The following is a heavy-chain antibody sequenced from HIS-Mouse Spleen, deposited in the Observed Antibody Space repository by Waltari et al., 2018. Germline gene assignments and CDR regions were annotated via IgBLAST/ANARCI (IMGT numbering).Heavy chain of an antibody. V-gene: IGHV4-39*07. CDR1: GRSSSSSSYY. Sequence: QLQLQESGPGLVKPSETLSLTCTVSGRSSSSSSYYWVWIRQPPGKGLEWIGSIYYSGSTYYNPSLKSRVTISVDTSKNQFSLKLSSVTAADTAVYYCAREIPYSSSWYDWYFDLWGRGTLVTVSS. D-gene: IGHD6-13*01. CDR3: AREIPYSSSWYDWYFDL. CDR2: IYYSGST. J-gene: IGHJ2*01.